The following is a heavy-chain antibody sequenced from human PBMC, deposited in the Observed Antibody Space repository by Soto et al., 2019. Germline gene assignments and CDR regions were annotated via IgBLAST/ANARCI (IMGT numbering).Heavy chain of an antibody. CDR2: ISGSGGST. J-gene: IGHJ4*02. Sequence: PGGSLRLSCAASGFTFSSYAMSWVRQAPGKGLEWVSAISGSGGSTYYADSVKGRFTISRDNSKNTLYLQMKSLRAEDTAVYYCAKDQGKIAVVGMDYWGQGTLVTVSP. V-gene: IGHV3-23*01. CDR1: GFTFSSYA. D-gene: IGHD6-19*01. CDR3: AKDQGKIAVVGMDY.